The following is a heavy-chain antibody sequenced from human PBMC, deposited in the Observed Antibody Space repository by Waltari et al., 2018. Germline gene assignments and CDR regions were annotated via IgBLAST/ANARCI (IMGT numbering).Heavy chain of an antibody. D-gene: IGHD3-16*01. J-gene: IGHJ4*02. V-gene: IGHV3-74*01. CDR2: IKNDGSDS. Sequence: VQLVESGGGLVQPGGSLRLTCAASGFHFSSFWMHWVRQVPGEGLVVVEGIKNDGSDSGYADSVKGRFTISRDNAKNTLYLEMNSLRVEDTAVYYCAKDLHWGQSDYWGQGTLVTVSS. CDR3: AKDLHWGQSDY. CDR1: GFHFSSFW.